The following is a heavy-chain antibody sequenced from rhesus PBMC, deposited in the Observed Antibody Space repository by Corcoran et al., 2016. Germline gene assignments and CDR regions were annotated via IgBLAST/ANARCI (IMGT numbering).Heavy chain of an antibody. J-gene: IGHJ4*01. Sequence: QVQLQESGPGLVKPSATLSLTCAVSGYSITSGYYWAWIRQPPGKGLEWVGHIRRGSTKYLNPSLKNRVMLSVDTSKNQFSLRVSSVTAADTAVYYCARQNGYNYGADDYWGQGVLVTVSS. CDR2: IRRGSTK. D-gene: IGHD5-36*01. V-gene: IGHV4S14*01. CDR1: GYSITSGYY. CDR3: ARQNGYNYGADDY.